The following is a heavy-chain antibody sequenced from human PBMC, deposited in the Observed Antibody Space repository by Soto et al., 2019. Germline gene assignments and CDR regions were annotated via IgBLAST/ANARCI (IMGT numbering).Heavy chain of an antibody. Sequence: QVQLVESGGGVVQPGRSLRLSCAASGFTFSSYGMHWVRQAPGKGLEWVAVISYDGSNKYYADSVKGRFTISRDNSKNTLYLQMNSLRAEDTAVYYCAKDGLRYCGGDCQFRDIDYWGQGTLVTVSS. CDR1: GFTFSSYG. J-gene: IGHJ4*02. D-gene: IGHD2-21*02. CDR2: ISYDGSNK. CDR3: AKDGLRYCGGDCQFRDIDY. V-gene: IGHV3-30*18.